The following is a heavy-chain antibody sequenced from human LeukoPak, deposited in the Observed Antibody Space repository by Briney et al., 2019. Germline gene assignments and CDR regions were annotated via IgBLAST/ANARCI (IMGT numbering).Heavy chain of an antibody. D-gene: IGHD6-19*01. J-gene: IGHJ4*02. Sequence: SETLSLTCAVYGGSFSGYYWSWIRQPPGKGLEWIGEINHSGSTNYNPSLKSRVTISVDTSKNQFSLKLVSVTAADTAVYYCARGRCDSSGCAYDYWGQGTLVTVSS. CDR1: GGSFSGYY. V-gene: IGHV4-34*01. CDR2: INHSGST. CDR3: ARGRCDSSGCAYDY.